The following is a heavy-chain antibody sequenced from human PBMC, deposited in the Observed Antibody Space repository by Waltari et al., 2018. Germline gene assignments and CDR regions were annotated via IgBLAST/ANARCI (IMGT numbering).Heavy chain of an antibody. CDR1: GFSFCCFP. D-gene: IGHD3-16*01. CDR2: VRVEGRNK. CDR3: AKDVEGELYYFDN. V-gene: IGHV3-30*18. Sequence: VQLVESGGGVVQPGRSLSPSCASSGFSFCCFPMQWVRRSPGKGLDWVAIVRVEGRNKFYAESVKGRFTISRDNSKNTLYLQMESLRAEDTAIYYCAKDVEGELYYFDNWGQGTLVTVSS. J-gene: IGHJ4*02.